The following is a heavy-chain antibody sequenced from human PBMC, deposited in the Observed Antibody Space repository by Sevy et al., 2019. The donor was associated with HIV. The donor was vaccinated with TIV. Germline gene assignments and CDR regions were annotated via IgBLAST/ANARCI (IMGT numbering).Heavy chain of an antibody. V-gene: IGHV3-9*01. D-gene: IGHD2-21*01. CDR2: ISWKSRNI. CDR1: GFPFNDHA. Sequence: GGSLRLSCAASGFPFNDHAMHWVRQVPGKGLEWVSGISWKSRNIGYADSVKGRFTISRDNARHFVYLEMISLRPEDKAFYYCAKDIYRGCDGVNCYSYYYYFYGLDVWGQGTTVTVSS. CDR3: AKDIYRGCDGVNCYSYYYYFYGLDV. J-gene: IGHJ6*02.